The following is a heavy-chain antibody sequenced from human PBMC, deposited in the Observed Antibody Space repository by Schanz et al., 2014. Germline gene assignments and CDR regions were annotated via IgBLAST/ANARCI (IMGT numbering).Heavy chain of an antibody. J-gene: IGHJ4*02. CDR1: EFTFSSYK. CDR3: AKDPSHGDYDYCFDY. D-gene: IGHD4-17*01. CDR2: IRSSGSYI. V-gene: IGHV3-21*04. Sequence: EVQLVESGGGLVKPGGSLRLSCEASEFTFSSYKMNWVRQAPGKGLEWVSSIRSSGSYIHYADAVKGRFTISRDNAKNSQYLQMNCLRAEDTAVEDCAKDPSHGDYDYCFDYWGQGTLVTVSS.